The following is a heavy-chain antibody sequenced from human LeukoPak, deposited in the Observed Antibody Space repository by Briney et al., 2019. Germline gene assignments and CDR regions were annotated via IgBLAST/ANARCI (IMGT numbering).Heavy chain of an antibody. CDR2: ISSSGSTT. CDR3: ARNDGY. Sequence: PGGSLRLSCAASGFTFSSYEMNWARQAPGKGLEWISYISSSGSTTYYADSVKGRFTISRDNSAKNSVYLQMNSLRAEDTAVYYCARNDGYWGQGTLVTVSS. V-gene: IGHV3-48*03. J-gene: IGHJ4*02. CDR1: GFTFSSYE.